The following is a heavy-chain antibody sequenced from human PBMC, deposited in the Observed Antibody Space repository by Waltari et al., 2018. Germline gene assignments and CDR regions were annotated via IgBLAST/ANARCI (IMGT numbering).Heavy chain of an antibody. D-gene: IGHD2-2*01. CDR1: GDSVSSNNSY. J-gene: IGHJ2*01. Sequence: QLQLQESGPGLVKPSETLSLTCSVSGDSVSSNNSYWGWIRQPPGKGLEWIGTISYSGNSYSNPSLKSRVSISLDMSKNDFALKLSSVTAADTAVYYCAGPTPKYCSSTSCYHWYFDLWGRGTLVTVSS. CDR2: ISYSGNS. V-gene: IGHV4-39*02. CDR3: AGPTPKYCSSTSCYHWYFDL.